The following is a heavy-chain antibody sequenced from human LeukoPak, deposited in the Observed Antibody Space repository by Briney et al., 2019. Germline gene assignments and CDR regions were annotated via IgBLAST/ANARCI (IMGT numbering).Heavy chain of an antibody. J-gene: IGHJ4*02. CDR3: ARGRSSGYYGGDFDY. CDR1: GFTVSSNY. V-gene: IGHV3-66*01. D-gene: IGHD3-22*01. CDR2: IYSGGST. Sequence: GGSLRLSCAASGFTVSSNYMSWVRQAPGKGLEWVSVIYSGGSTYYADSVKGRFATSRDNSKNTLYLQMNGLRAEDTAVYYCARGRSSGYYGGDFDYWGQGTLVTVSS.